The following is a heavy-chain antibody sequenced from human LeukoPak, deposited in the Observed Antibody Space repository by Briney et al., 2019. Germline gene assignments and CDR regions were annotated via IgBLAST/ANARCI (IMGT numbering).Heavy chain of an antibody. CDR1: GYTFTSYA. D-gene: IGHD3-16*01. V-gene: IGHV7-4-1*02. Sequence: ASVKVSCKTSGYTFTSYATNWVRQAPGQGLEWMGWVNTNTGNPTYAQGFTGRFVFSLDTSVSTAYLQISSLKAEDSAVYYCARSNNDGDYLGVGFDYWGQGTLVTVSS. CDR3: ARSNNDGDYLGVGFDY. CDR2: VNTNTGNP. J-gene: IGHJ4*02.